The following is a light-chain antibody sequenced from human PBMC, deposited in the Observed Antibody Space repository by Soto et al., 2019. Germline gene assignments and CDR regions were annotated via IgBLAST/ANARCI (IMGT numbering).Light chain of an antibody. CDR1: SGHSSYA. J-gene: IGLJ2*01. CDR3: QTWGTGIQV. V-gene: IGLV4-69*01. CDR2: LNSDGSH. Sequence: QPVLTQSPSASASLGASVKLTCTLSSGHSSYAIAWHQQQPEKRPRYLMKLNSDGSHSKGDGIPDRFSGSSSGAERYLTISSLQSEDEADYYSQTWGTGIQVFGGGTKLTVL.